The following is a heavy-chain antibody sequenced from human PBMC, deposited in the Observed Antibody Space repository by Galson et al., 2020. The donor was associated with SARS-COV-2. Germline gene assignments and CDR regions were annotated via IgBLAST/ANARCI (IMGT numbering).Heavy chain of an antibody. CDR2: ISYDGSNK. J-gene: IGHJ6*03. CDR1: GFTFSSYA. D-gene: IGHD2-21*01. V-gene: IGHV3-30*04. CDR3: ARDQADVVVIAILGSFYYYYMDV. Sequence: GGSLRLSCAASGFTFSSYAMHWVRQAPGKGLEWVAVISYDGSNKYYADSVKGRFTISRDNSKNTLYLQMNSLRAEDTAAYYCARDQADVVVIAILGSFYYYYMDVWGKGTTVTVSS.